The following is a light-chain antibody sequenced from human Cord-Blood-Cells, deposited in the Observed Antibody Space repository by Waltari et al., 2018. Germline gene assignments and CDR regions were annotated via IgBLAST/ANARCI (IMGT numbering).Light chain of an antibody. CDR2: GKN. J-gene: IGLJ2*01. CDR1: SLRSYY. V-gene: IGLV3-19*01. CDR3: NSRDSSGNHVV. Sequence: SSELTQDPAVSVALGQTVRITCQGDSLRSYYASWYQQKPGQAPVLVIYGKNNRPSGIPDRVSGSSSGNTASLPITGAQAEEEADYYCNSRDSSGNHVVFGGGTKLTVL.